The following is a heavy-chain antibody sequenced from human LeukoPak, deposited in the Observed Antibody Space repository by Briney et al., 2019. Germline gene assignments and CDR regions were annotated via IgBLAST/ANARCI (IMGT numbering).Heavy chain of an antibody. CDR3: ARGNSDGYNSVYYYYYYMDV. CDR1: GYTFTSND. CDR2: MNPNSGNT. D-gene: IGHD5-24*01. V-gene: IGHV1-8*01. J-gene: IGHJ6*03. Sequence: ASVKVSCKASGYTFTSNDINWVRQATGQGLEWMGWMNPNSGNTGYAQKFQGRVTMTRNTSISTAYMELSSLRSEDTAVYYCARGNSDGYNSVYYYYYYMDVWGKGTTVTVSS.